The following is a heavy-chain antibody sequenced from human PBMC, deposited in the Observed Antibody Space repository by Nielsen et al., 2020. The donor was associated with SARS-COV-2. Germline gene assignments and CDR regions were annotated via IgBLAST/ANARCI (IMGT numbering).Heavy chain of an antibody. J-gene: IGHJ4*02. CDR2: INSDGSST. V-gene: IGHV3-74*01. CDR3: AILMYY. Sequence: GESLKISCAASGFTFSSYWMHWVRQAPGKGLVWVSRINSDGSSTSYADSVKGRFTISRDNSKNTLYLQMNSLRAEDTAVYYCAILMYYWGQGTLVIVSS. CDR1: GFTFSSYW.